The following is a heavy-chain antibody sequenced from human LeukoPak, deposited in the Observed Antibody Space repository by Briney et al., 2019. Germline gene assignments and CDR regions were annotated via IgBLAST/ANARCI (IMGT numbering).Heavy chain of an antibody. Sequence: GGSLRLSCAASGFTFSSYEMNWVRQAPGKGLEWVSYISSSGSTIYYADSVKGRFTISRDNAKNSLYLQMNSLRAEGTAVYYCARDDTVIHFDYWGQGTLVTVSS. V-gene: IGHV3-48*03. J-gene: IGHJ4*02. CDR3: ARDDTVIHFDY. D-gene: IGHD3-16*02. CDR1: GFTFSSYE. CDR2: ISSSGSTI.